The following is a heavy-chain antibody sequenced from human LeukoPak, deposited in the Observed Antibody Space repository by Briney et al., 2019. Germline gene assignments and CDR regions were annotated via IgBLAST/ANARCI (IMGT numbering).Heavy chain of an antibody. CDR3: KAWFTGRPE. Sequence: GGSLRLSCAASGFTFNDSWMSWVRQAPGKGLEWVGRIKSKRDGETTEYAAPVKGRFTISRDDSENTLYLHMDSLNTDDTAVYYCKAWFTGRPEGGQGTLVTVSS. CDR1: GFTFNDSW. J-gene: IGHJ4*02. V-gene: IGHV3-15*01. D-gene: IGHD3-10*01. CDR2: IKSKRDGETT.